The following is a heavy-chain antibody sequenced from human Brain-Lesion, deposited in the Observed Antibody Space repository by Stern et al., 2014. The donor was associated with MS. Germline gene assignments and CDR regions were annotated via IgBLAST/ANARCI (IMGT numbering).Heavy chain of an antibody. CDR1: GYTLTELS. Sequence: QVQLVESGAEVKKPGASVKVSCKVSGYTLTELSMHWVRQAPRKGLEWMGGFDPEDGETIYAQKFQGRVTLTAGQPTTTTYMELSSLRSEDTAVYYCATLSPGAGGNYYRHFDYWGQGTLVTVSS. V-gene: IGHV1-24*01. J-gene: IGHJ4*02. CDR3: ATLSPGAGGNYYRHFDY. CDR2: FDPEDGET. D-gene: IGHD1-26*01.